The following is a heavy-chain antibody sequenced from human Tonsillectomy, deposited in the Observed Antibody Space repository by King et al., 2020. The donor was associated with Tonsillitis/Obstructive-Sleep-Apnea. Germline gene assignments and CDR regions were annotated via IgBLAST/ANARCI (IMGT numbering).Heavy chain of an antibody. Sequence: VQLQQCVAGLLKPSETLSLTCGVYGGSFSGYYWSWIRQPPGKGLEWIGEINHSGSTHYNSSLKSRVTISRDTSKNQFSLRLTSVTAADTAVYYCGTNSGDYYYYMDVWGKGTTVTVSS. CDR2: INHSGST. CDR1: GGSFSGYY. V-gene: IGHV4-34*01. D-gene: IGHD4-17*01. CDR3: GTNSGDYYYYMDV. J-gene: IGHJ6*03.